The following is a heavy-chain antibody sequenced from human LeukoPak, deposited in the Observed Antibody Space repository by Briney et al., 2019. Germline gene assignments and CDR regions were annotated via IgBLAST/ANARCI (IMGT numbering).Heavy chain of an antibody. CDR2: IKQDGSEK. Sequence: GGSLRLSCAASGFTFSSYWMSWVRQAPGKGLEWVANIKQDGSEKYYVDSVKGRFTISRDNAKNSLYLQMNSLRAEDTAVYYCARDTRGLDGGYYYYYMDVWGKGTTVTVSS. J-gene: IGHJ6*03. D-gene: IGHD5-24*01. CDR1: GFTFSSYW. CDR3: ARDTRGLDGGYYYYYMDV. V-gene: IGHV3-7*01.